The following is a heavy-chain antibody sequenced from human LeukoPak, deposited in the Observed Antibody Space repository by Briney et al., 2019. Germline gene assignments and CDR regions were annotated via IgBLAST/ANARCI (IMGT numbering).Heavy chain of an antibody. Sequence: LTCARSKGAVLGKSGGLGGPRLMKKGQEWVANMDQDGSEKYYVDSVRGRFTICRDKAKNSLYLQMNSLRAEDTAVYHCARNSRVGFDYWGRGTVVTVSS. V-gene: IGHV3-7*05. CDR2: MDQDGSEK. D-gene: IGHD4-23*01. CDR1: KGAVLGKSG. J-gene: IGHJ4*02. CDR3: ARNSRVGFDY.